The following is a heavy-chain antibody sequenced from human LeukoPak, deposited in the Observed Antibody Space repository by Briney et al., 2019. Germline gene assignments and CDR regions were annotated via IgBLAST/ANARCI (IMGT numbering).Heavy chain of an antibody. CDR3: ARNLVHTSPYYYDSSGYYPGYFDY. Sequence: GGSLRLSCAASGFTFSSYGMSWVRQAPGKGLEWVSAISGIGYSTYYADSVKGRFTISRDNSKNTLYLQMNSLRAEDTAVYYCARNLVHTSPYYYDSSGYYPGYFDYWGQGTLVTVSS. CDR1: GFTFSSYG. CDR2: ISGIGYST. J-gene: IGHJ4*02. V-gene: IGHV3-23*01. D-gene: IGHD3-22*01.